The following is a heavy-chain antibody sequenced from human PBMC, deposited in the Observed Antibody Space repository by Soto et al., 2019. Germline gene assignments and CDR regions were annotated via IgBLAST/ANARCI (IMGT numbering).Heavy chain of an antibody. Sequence: SEPLSLTCTVSGGSSSGYYWSWIRQPPGKGLDWIGHIFYNGNTNYSPSLKSRVTIFVDTSKNQSSLKLSSVTAADMAVYYCARYHCTSGRCQHFDYWGQGTLVTVSS. D-gene: IGHD2-8*01. J-gene: IGHJ4*02. CDR2: IFYNGNT. CDR3: ARYHCTSGRCQHFDY. V-gene: IGHV4-59*01. CDR1: GGSSSGYY.